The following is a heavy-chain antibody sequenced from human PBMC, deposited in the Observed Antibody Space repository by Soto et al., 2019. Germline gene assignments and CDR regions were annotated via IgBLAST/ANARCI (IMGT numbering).Heavy chain of an antibody. CDR3: VRGGVGSLREDC. J-gene: IGHJ4*02. V-gene: IGHV4-34*01. CDR2: INHRGSI. CDR1: GGSFSGYY. D-gene: IGHD3-10*01. Sequence: QVQLHQWGAGLLKPSETLSLTCTVYGGSFSGYYWIWIRQPPGKGLEWIGEINHRGSIIYNPSLTSGVTMSTDTSKNQFSLQLTSVTAEDTAVYYCVRGGVGSLREDCWGPGTLVTVSS.